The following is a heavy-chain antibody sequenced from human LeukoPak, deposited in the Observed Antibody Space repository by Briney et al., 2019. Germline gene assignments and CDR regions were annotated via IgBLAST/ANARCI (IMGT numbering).Heavy chain of an antibody. CDR3: ARVSGITMIVVVNSDAFDI. V-gene: IGHV4-59*12. CDR2: TYDSGST. D-gene: IGHD3-22*01. Sequence: SETLSLTCTVSGGSMSSYYWSWIRQPPGKGLECIGYTYDSGSTNYSPSLKSRVTISVDTSKNQFSLKLSSVTAADTAVYYCARVSGITMIVVVNSDAFDIWGQGTMVTVSS. J-gene: IGHJ3*02. CDR1: GGSMSSYY.